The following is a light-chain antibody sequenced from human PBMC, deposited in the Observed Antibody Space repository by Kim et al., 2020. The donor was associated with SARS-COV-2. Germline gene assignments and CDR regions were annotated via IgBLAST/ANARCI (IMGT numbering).Light chain of an antibody. J-gene: IGLJ3*02. CDR2: RIN. Sequence: QLVLTQPPSVSGTPGQRITISCSGSTSNIGTNYVYWYRQLPGAAPKLLISRINQRPSGVPDRFSGSNSGSSASLAISGLRPEDEAEYYCAAWDDRRSGWVFGGGTRLTVL. CDR3: AAWDDRRSGWV. V-gene: IGLV1-47*01. CDR1: TSNIGTNY.